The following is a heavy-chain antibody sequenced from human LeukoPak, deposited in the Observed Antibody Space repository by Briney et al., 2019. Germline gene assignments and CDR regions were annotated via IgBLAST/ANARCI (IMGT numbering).Heavy chain of an antibody. CDR1: GFTFSSYE. CDR3: AELGITMIGGV. D-gene: IGHD3-10*02. CDR2: ISSSGSTI. J-gene: IGHJ6*04. Sequence: GGSLRLSCAASGFTFSSYEMNWVRQAPGKGLEWVSYISSSGSTIYYADSVKGRFTISRDSAKNSLYLQMNSLRAEDTAVYYCAELGITMIGGVWGKGTTVTVSS. V-gene: IGHV3-48*03.